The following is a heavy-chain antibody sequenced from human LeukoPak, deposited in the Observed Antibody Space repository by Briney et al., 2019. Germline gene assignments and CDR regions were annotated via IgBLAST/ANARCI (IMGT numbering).Heavy chain of an antibody. Sequence: GESLKISCKGSGYSFTTYWVGWVRQMPGKGLEWMGIIFPGDSDTRYSPPFQGQVTISADKSINAAYLQWRSLKASDTAMYYCARSGVPGAMTWFDPWGQGTLVTVSS. CDR3: ARSGVPGAMTWFDP. CDR2: IFPGDSDT. V-gene: IGHV5-51*01. J-gene: IGHJ5*02. CDR1: GYSFTTYW. D-gene: IGHD2-2*01.